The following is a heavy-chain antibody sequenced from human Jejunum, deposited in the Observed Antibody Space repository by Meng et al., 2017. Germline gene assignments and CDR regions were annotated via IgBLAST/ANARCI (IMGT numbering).Heavy chain of an antibody. Sequence: GESLKISCEASAFSFSDYWMTWVRQAPGKGLEWVANIKQDGSVSDYVDSVKGRFTISRDNAKNTLYLQLNSLRAEDTAVYYCARESLDYCSLDYWGQGTLVTVSS. J-gene: IGHJ4*02. CDR1: AFSFSDYW. D-gene: IGHD4-11*01. V-gene: IGHV3-7*01. CDR3: ARESLDYCSLDY. CDR2: IKQDGSVS.